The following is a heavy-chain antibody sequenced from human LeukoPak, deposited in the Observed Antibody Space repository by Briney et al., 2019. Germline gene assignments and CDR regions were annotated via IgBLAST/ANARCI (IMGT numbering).Heavy chain of an antibody. V-gene: IGHV4-4*07. D-gene: IGHD6-13*01. Sequence: PSETLSLTCAVYGGSFSDSYWSWIRQPAGKGLEWIGRIYTSGSTNYNPSLKSRVTMSVDTSKNQFSLKLSSVTAADTAVYYCARDLSSSSSRGYFDYWGQGTLVTVSS. CDR3: ARDLSSSSSRGYFDY. J-gene: IGHJ4*02. CDR1: GGSFSDSY. CDR2: IYTSGST.